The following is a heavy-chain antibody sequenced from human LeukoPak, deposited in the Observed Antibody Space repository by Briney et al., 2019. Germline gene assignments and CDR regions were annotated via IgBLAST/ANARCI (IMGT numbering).Heavy chain of an antibody. CDR3: TQGVAKAYS. CDR2: IKSKSDGGTT. V-gene: IGHV3-15*01. D-gene: IGHD5-12*01. CDR1: GFTLSPFSNAW. Sequence: TAGGSLRLSCAASGFTLSPFSNAWMSWVRQAPGKGLEWVGRIKSKSDGGTTDFAAPVKGRFTMSRDDSENTASLQMNSLKIEDTAVYFCTQGVAKAYSWGQGTLVTVSS. J-gene: IGHJ4*02.